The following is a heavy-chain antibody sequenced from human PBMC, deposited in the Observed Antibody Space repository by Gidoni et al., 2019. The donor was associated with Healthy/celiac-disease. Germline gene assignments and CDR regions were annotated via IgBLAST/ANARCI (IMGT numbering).Heavy chain of an antibody. CDR1: GYTFTSYD. Sequence: QVQLVQSGAEVKKPGASVKVSCKASGYTFTSYDLNWVRQATGQGLEWMGWLNPNSGNTGYAQKVQGRFTMTRNTSISTAYMELSSLRSEDTAVYYCARGPEYYYDSSGSWRLRWFDPWGQGTLVTVSS. D-gene: IGHD3-22*01. V-gene: IGHV1-8*01. CDR3: ARGPEYYYDSSGSWRLRWFDP. J-gene: IGHJ5*02. CDR2: LNPNSGNT.